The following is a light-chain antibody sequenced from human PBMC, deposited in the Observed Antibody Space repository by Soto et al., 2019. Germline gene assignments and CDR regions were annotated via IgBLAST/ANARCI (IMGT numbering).Light chain of an antibody. Sequence: DIVLTQSPATLSLSPGERATLSCRASQSVSSYLAWYQQKPGQAPRLLIYDASNRATSIPARFSGSGSGTDFTLTISSLEPEDFAVYYCQQRSNWPPYTFGQGTKLEIK. CDR3: QQRSNWPPYT. V-gene: IGKV3-11*01. J-gene: IGKJ2*01. CDR2: DAS. CDR1: QSVSSY.